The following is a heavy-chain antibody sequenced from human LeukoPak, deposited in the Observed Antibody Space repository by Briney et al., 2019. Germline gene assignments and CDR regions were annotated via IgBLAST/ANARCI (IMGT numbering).Heavy chain of an antibody. J-gene: IGHJ4*02. V-gene: IGHV4-39*01. D-gene: IGHD6-13*01. CDR2: IYYSGST. Sequence: SETLSLTCTVSGGSISSSSYYWGWIRQPPGKGLEWIGSIYYSGSTYYNPSLKSRVTISVDTSKNQFSLKLSSVTAADTAVYYCARQGRQQHIDYWGQGTLVTVSS. CDR1: GGSISSSSYY. CDR3: ARQGRQQHIDY.